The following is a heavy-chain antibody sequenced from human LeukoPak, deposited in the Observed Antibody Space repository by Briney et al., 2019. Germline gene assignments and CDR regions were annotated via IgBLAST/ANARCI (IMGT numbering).Heavy chain of an antibody. CDR1: GFTFTDYY. CDR2: ISSTGSTI. CDR3: AREFVRYDSSGYHYYYYGMDV. Sequence: GGSLRLSCAASGFTFTDYYMSWIRQAPGKGLEWVSYISSTGSTIYYADSVKGRFTISRDNAKNSLYLQMNSLRAEDTAVYYCAREFVRYDSSGYHYYYYGMDVWGQGTTVTVSS. V-gene: IGHV3-11*01. J-gene: IGHJ6*02. D-gene: IGHD3-22*01.